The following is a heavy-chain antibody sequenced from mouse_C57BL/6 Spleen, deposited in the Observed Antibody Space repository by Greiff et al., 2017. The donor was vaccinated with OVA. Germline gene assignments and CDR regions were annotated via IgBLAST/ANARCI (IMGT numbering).Heavy chain of an antibody. D-gene: IGHD4-1*02. CDR3: ARHDHQLGTFAY. V-gene: IGHV1-62-2*01. J-gene: IGHJ3*01. CDR2: FYPGGGSI. CDR1: GYTFTEYP. Sequence: VKLVESGAELVKPGASVKLSCKASGYTFTEYPIHWVKQRSGQGLEWIGWFYPGGGSIKYKEKLTDKGTLTADKSSSTVYMELRRLTSEDSAVYFCARHDHQLGTFAYWGQGTLVTVSA.